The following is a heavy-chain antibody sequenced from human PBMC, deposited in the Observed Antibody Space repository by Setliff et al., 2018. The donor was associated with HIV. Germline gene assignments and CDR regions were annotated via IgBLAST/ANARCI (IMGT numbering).Heavy chain of an antibody. CDR1: GGSISSSSYY. CDR2: IYYSGST. Sequence: PSETLSLTCTVSGGSISSSSYYWGWIRQPPGKGLEWIGSIYYSGSTSYNSSLKSRVTISGDTSKNLFSLKVTSVTAADTAVYYCARPVSKYFYGMDVWGLGTTVTVSS. V-gene: IGHV4-39*07. CDR3: ARPVSKYFYGMDV. J-gene: IGHJ6*02.